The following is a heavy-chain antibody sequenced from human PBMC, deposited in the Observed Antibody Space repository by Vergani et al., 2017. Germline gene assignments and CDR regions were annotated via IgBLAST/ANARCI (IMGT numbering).Heavy chain of an antibody. CDR3: AREVTSGYNYFDY. CDR1: GFTFTDYY. CDR2: ISSSGSAI. Sequence: VQLVESGGGLVKPGGSLRLSCAVSGFTFTDYYMSWIRQAPGKGLESVSYISSSGSAIYFADSVKGRFTISRDNAKNSLYLQMNSLRAEDTAVYYCAREVTSGYNYFDYWGQGTLVTVSS. J-gene: IGHJ4*02. D-gene: IGHD5-12*01. V-gene: IGHV3-11*01.